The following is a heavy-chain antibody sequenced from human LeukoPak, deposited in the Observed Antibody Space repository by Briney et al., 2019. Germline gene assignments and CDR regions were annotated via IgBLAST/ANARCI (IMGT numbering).Heavy chain of an antibody. CDR1: GGSISSYY. CDR2: LYYSGST. Sequence: PETLSLTCTVSGGSISSYYWSWIRHPPGKGLEWIGYLYYSGSTHYNPSLKSRVTISVDTSKNQFSLKLSSVTAADTAVYYCARGGIVGATSWFDPWGQGTLVTVSS. D-gene: IGHD1-26*01. CDR3: ARGGIVGATSWFDP. J-gene: IGHJ5*02. V-gene: IGHV4-59*01.